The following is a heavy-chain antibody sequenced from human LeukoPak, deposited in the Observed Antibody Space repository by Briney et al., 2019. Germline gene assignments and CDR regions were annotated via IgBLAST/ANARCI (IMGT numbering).Heavy chain of an antibody. CDR1: GGSFSGYY. CDR3: ARDSLYDY. Sequence: SETLSLTCAVYGGSFSGYYWSWIRQPPGKGLEWIGEINHSGSTNYNPSLKSRVTISVDTSKNQFSLKLSSVTAADTAVYYCARDSLYDYWGQGTLVTVSS. J-gene: IGHJ4*02. CDR2: INHSGST. D-gene: IGHD3-10*01. V-gene: IGHV4-34*01.